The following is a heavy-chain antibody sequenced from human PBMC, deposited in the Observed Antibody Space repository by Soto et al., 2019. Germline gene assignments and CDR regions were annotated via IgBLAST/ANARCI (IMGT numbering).Heavy chain of an antibody. Sequence: QVQLVESGGGVVQPGRSLRLSCAASGFTFSSYGMHWVRQAPGKGLEWVAVISYDGSNKYYADSVKGQFTISRDNSKNTLYLQMNSLRAEDTAVYYCAKDRDTAMDHYFDYWGQGTLVTVSS. CDR3: AKDRDTAMDHYFDY. CDR2: ISYDGSNK. D-gene: IGHD5-18*01. J-gene: IGHJ4*02. CDR1: GFTFSSYG. V-gene: IGHV3-30*18.